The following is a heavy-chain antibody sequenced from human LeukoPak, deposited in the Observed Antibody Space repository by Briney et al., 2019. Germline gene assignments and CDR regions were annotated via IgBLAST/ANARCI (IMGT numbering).Heavy chain of an antibody. CDR3: ARDYRYSSSWPHFDY. D-gene: IGHD6-13*01. J-gene: IGHJ4*02. CDR1: GGSISSYY. Sequence: SETLPLTCTVSGGSISSYYWSWIRQPAGKGLEWIGRIYTSGSTNYNPSLKSRVTMSVDTSKSQFSLRLSSVTAADTAVYYCARDYRYSSSWPHFDYWGQGTLVTVSS. CDR2: IYTSGST. V-gene: IGHV4-4*07.